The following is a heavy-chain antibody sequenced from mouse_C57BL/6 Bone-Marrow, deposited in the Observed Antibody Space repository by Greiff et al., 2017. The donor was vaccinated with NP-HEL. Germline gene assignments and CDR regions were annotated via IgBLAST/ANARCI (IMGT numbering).Heavy chain of an antibody. CDR1: GYAFTNYL. V-gene: IGHV1-54*01. D-gene: IGHD1-1*01. CDR2: INPGSGGT. Sequence: QVQLKESGAELVRPGTSVKVSCKASGYAFTNYLIEWVKQRPGQGLEWIGVINPGSGGTNYNEKFKGKATLTADKSSSTAYMQLSSLTSEDSAVYFCARRAKLLRSRYFDVWGTGTTVTVSS. CDR3: ARRAKLLRSRYFDV. J-gene: IGHJ1*03.